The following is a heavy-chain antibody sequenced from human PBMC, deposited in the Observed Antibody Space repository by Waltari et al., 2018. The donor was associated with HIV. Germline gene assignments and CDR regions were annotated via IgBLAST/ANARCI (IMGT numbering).Heavy chain of an antibody. CDR1: GFTFSSYA. CDR2: ISGSGGST. Sequence: EVQLLESGGGLVQPGGSLRLSCAASGFTFSSYAMSWVRQAPGKGLEWVSAISGSGGSTYYADSVKGRFTISRDNSKNTLYLQMNSLRAEDTAVYYCAKEYSSSSGSGWGYYYGMDVWGQGTTVTVSS. V-gene: IGHV3-23*01. D-gene: IGHD6-6*01. J-gene: IGHJ6*02. CDR3: AKEYSSSSGSGWGYYYGMDV.